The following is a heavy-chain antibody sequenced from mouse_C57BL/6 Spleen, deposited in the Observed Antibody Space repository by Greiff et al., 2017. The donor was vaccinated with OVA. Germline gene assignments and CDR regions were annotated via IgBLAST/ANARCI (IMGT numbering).Heavy chain of an antibody. J-gene: IGHJ1*03. V-gene: IGHV3-6*01. CDR1: GYSITSGYY. Sequence: VQLQQSGPGLVKPSQSLSLTCSVTGYSITSGYYWNWIRQFPGNKLEWMGYISYDGSNNYNPSLKNRISITRDTSKNQFFLKLNSVTTEDTATYYCARGIYYYGSSLHWYFDVWGTGTTVTVSS. CDR2: ISYDGSN. D-gene: IGHD1-1*01. CDR3: ARGIYYYGSSLHWYFDV.